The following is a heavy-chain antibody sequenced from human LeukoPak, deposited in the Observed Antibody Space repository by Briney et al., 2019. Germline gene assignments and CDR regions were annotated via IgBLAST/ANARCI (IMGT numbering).Heavy chain of an antibody. CDR3: ATEYGDLKY. J-gene: IGHJ4*02. V-gene: IGHV1-46*01. Sequence: ASVKVSCKASGGTFSSYAISWVRQAPGQGLEWMGIINPSGGSTSYAQKFQGRVTMTRDTSTSTVYMELSSLRSEDTAVYYCATEYGDLKYWGQGTLVTVSS. CDR1: GGTFSSYA. D-gene: IGHD4-17*01. CDR2: INPSGGST.